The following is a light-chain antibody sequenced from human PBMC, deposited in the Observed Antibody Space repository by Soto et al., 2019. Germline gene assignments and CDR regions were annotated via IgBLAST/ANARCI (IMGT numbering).Light chain of an antibody. J-gene: IGKJ5*01. CDR2: AAS. CDR3: QQYAESPIT. CDR1: ETIKKNY. V-gene: IGKV3-20*01. Sequence: DIVLTQSPGSLSLSPGEGSTLSCRASETIKKNYLAWYQQQPGQAPRLLIYAASRRATGIPDRFSGGGSGTDFTLTISRLEPEDIAVFYCQQYAESPITFGQGTRLDIK.